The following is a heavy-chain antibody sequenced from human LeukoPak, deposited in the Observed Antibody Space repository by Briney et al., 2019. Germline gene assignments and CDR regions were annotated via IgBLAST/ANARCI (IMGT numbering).Heavy chain of an antibody. V-gene: IGHV4-31*03. CDR2: IHYSGST. CDR1: GGSISSGGYY. CDR3: ARAHYDILTGYPLDY. Sequence: SQTLSLTCTVSGGSISSGGYYWNWIRQHPGKGLEWIGYIHYSGSTYYNPPLKSRVTISIDTSKNQFSLKLTSVTAADTAVYYCARAHYDILTGYPLDYWGQGTLVTVSS. D-gene: IGHD3-9*01. J-gene: IGHJ4*02.